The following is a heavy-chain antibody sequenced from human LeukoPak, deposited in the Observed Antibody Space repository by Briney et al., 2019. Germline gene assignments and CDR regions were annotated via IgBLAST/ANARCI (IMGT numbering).Heavy chain of an antibody. V-gene: IGHV3-74*01. Sequence: GGSLRLSCAASGFTFSSHWMHWVRQAPGKGLVWVSRINSDGSSISYADSVKGRFTISRDNSKNTLYLQMNSLRAEDTAVYYCALYSSSSLSFDYWGQGTLVTVSS. CDR1: GFTFSSHW. J-gene: IGHJ4*02. CDR3: ALYSSSSLSFDY. D-gene: IGHD6-6*01. CDR2: INSDGSSI.